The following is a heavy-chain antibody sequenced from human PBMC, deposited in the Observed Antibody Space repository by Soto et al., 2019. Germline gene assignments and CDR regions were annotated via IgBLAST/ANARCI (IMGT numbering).Heavy chain of an antibody. CDR2: IYYSGST. CDR3: ARLVVVPAATDAWFDP. CDR1: GGSISSGDYY. J-gene: IGHJ5*02. Sequence: SETLSLTCTVSGGSISSGDYYWSWIRQPPGKGLEWIGYIYYSGSTYYNPSLKSRVTISVDTSKNKFSLKLSSVTAADSVVYYCARLVVVPAATDAWFDPWGQGTLVTVSS. D-gene: IGHD2-2*01. V-gene: IGHV4-30-4*01.